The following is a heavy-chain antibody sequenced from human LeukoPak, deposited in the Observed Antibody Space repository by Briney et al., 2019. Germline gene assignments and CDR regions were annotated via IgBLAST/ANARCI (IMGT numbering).Heavy chain of an antibody. V-gene: IGHV4-39*07. CDR1: GGSISSSTYY. D-gene: IGHD6-19*01. CDR2: IHYSGSI. Sequence: SETLSLTCTVSGGSISSSTYYWGWIRQPPGKGLEWIGSIHYSGSIYYNPSLKSRVTISVDTSKNQFSLKLSSVTAADTAVYYCTRDRGQWLVDYWGQGTLVTVSS. J-gene: IGHJ4*02. CDR3: TRDRGQWLVDY.